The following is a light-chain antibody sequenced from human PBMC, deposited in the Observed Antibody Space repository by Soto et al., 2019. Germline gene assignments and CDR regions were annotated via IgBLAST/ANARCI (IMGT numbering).Light chain of an antibody. J-gene: IGLJ1*01. Sequence: QSALTQPASLSGSPGQSITISCTGTSSDIGAYDYVSWFQQHPGKAPKLMISEVNNRPSGVSNRCSGSKSGNTAYQTISGLQVEDEAEYFCFPFTTTSTHVFGTGTKLTVL. CDR2: EVN. CDR1: SSDIGAYDY. V-gene: IGLV2-14*01. CDR3: FPFTTTSTHV.